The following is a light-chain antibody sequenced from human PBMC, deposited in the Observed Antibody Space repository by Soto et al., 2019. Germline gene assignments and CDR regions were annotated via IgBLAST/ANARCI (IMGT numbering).Light chain of an antibody. CDR1: QSVSSSY. J-gene: IGKJ2*01. CDR2: GAS. CDR3: QHYGSSLYT. Sequence: EIVLTQSPGTLSLSPGERATLSCRASQSVSSSYLAWYQQKPGQAPRLLIYGASSRATGIPDRFSGSGSGTDFTLTISRLEPEDFVVYYCQHYGSSLYTFGQGTKLEI. V-gene: IGKV3-20*01.